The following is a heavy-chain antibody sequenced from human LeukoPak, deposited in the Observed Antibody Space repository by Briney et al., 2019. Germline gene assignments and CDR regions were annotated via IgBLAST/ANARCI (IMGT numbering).Heavy chain of an antibody. D-gene: IGHD3-22*01. V-gene: IGHV3-20*04. CDR3: VRVADESSGYPTIYYYYYYMDV. Sequence: GGSLRLSCEASGFTFHNYAMTWVRQVAGKGLEWVSTINWNGDATNYTNSVRGRFTISRDNAKNSLYLQMTSLKAEDTASYYCVRVADESSGYPTIYYYYYYMDVWGKGTTVTVSS. CDR1: GFTFHNYA. CDR2: INWNGDAT. J-gene: IGHJ6*03.